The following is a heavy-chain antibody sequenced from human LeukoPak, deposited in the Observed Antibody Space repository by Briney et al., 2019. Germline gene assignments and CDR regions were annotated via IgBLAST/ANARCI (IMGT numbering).Heavy chain of an antibody. CDR1: GGSISSSSYY. CDR2: IYYSGST. V-gene: IGHV4-39*07. CDR3: ARDKRDDSSGYYTVFDY. J-gene: IGHJ4*02. D-gene: IGHD3-22*01. Sequence: PSETLSLTCTVSGGSISSSSYYWGWIRQPPGKGLEWIGSIYYSGSTYYNPSLKSRVTISVDTSKNQFSLKLSSVTAADTAVYYCARDKRDDSSGYYTVFDYWGQGTLVTVSS.